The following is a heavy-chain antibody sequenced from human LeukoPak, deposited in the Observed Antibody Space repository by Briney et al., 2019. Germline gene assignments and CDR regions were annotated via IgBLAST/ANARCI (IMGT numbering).Heavy chain of an antibody. Sequence: ASVKVSCKASGGTFSSYTISWVRQAPGQGLEWMGRIIPILGIANYAQKFQGRVTITADKSTSTAYMELSSLRSEDTAVYYCASVGGLYSTYAFDIWGQGTMVTVSS. D-gene: IGHD2-2*01. V-gene: IGHV1-69*02. J-gene: IGHJ3*02. CDR3: ASVGGLYSTYAFDI. CDR1: GGTFSSYT. CDR2: IIPILGIA.